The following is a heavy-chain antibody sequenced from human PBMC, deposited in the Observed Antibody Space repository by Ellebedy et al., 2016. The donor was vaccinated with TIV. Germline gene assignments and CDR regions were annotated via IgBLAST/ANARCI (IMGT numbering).Heavy chain of an antibody. D-gene: IGHD3-22*01. J-gene: IGHJ4*02. CDR2: ISGSGSHT. CDR3: AKASGSSGNTNYYFDY. CDR1: GFTFSSYT. Sequence: GESLKISCAASGFTFSSYTMNWVRQAPGKGLEWVSSISGSGSHTYYADSVKGRFTISRDNSKNTLYVQMNSLRAEDTAVYYCAKASGSSGNTNYYFDYWGQGTLVTVSS. V-gene: IGHV3-23*01.